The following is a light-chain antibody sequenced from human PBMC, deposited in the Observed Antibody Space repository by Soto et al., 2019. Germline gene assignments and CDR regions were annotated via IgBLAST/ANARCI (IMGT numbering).Light chain of an antibody. CDR1: SSNIGSNI. Sequence: QSVLTQPRSTSGTPGPLGAISCSGRSSNIGSNIVNWYQQLPGTAPKLLIYTNNQRPSGVPDRFSGSKSGTSASLAISGLQSEDEADYYCVAWDDSLNGQVFGTGTKVTVL. CDR2: TNN. V-gene: IGLV1-44*01. J-gene: IGLJ1*01. CDR3: VAWDDSLNGQV.